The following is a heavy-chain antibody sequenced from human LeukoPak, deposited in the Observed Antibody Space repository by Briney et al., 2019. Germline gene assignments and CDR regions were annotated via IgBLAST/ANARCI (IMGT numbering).Heavy chain of an antibody. CDR3: ARGPRDTAMTDYFDY. V-gene: IGHV4-59*01. CDR1: GGSISSYY. CDR2: IYYSGST. J-gene: IGHJ4*02. Sequence: PSETLSLTCTVSGGSISSYYWSWIRQPPGKGLEWIGYIYYSGSTNYNPSLKSRVTISVDTSKNQFSLKLSSVTAADTAMYYCARGPRDTAMTDYFDYWGQGTLVTVSS. D-gene: IGHD5-18*01.